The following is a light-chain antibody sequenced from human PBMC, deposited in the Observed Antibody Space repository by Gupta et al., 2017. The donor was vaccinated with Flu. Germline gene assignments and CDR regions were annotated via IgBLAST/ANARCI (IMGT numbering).Light chain of an antibody. CDR1: QSISNG. CDR2: QAS. J-gene: IGKJ1*01. V-gene: IGKV1-5*03. CDR3: QRYDSLWT. Sequence: SPSTLSASVGDRVTITCRASQSISNGLAWYQQKPGKVPKLRIYQASSLESGVPSRFSGSGSGTEFTLTISSLQPDDVATYYCQRYDSLWTFGQGTRVEIK.